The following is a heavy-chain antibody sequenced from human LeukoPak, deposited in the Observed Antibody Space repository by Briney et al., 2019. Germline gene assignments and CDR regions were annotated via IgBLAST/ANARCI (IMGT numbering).Heavy chain of an antibody. Sequence: SGGSLRLSCAASGFTFSSYSMSWVRQAPGKGLEWVSYISRSSSTIYYADSVKGRFTISRDNAKNSLYLQMNSLETEDTAVYYCSRGHVLCSGGSCYRHFDYWGQGTLVTVSS. CDR2: ISRSSSTI. V-gene: IGHV3-48*01. CDR1: GFTFSSYS. J-gene: IGHJ4*02. CDR3: SRGHVLCSGGSCYRHFDY. D-gene: IGHD2-15*01.